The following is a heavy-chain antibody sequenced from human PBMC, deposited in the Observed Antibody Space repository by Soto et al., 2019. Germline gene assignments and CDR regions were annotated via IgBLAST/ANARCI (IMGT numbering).Heavy chain of an antibody. Sequence: GASVKVSCKAPGGTFSTYAISWVRQAPGQGLEWMGGIIPMFGTANYAQRFQDRVTITADESTNTVYMELSSLRSEDTAVYYCAKGGRQWLVTSDFNYWGQGALVTVSS. CDR2: IIPMFGTA. CDR1: GGTFSTYA. D-gene: IGHD6-19*01. V-gene: IGHV1-69*13. J-gene: IGHJ4*02. CDR3: AKGGRQWLVTSDFNY.